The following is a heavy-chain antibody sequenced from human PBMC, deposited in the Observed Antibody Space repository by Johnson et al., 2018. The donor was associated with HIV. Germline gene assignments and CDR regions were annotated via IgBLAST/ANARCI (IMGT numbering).Heavy chain of an antibody. J-gene: IGHJ3*02. D-gene: IGHD6-13*01. Sequence: VQLVESGGGLVKPGGSLRLSCAASGFTFSTHWMSWVRQVPGKRPEWLANINPDGSQKYYVDSVTGRFTISRDNSKNTLYLQMNSLRAEDTAVYYCASFAAAGDAFDIWGQGTMVTVSS. CDR1: GFTFSTHW. V-gene: IGHV3-7*01. CDR2: INPDGSQK. CDR3: ASFAAAGDAFDI.